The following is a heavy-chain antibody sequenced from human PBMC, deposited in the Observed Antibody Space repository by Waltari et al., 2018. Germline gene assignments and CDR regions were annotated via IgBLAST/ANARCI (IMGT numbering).Heavy chain of an antibody. Sequence: EVQLLESGGGLVQPGGSLRLSCLASGFTFSNYAMTWVRQGPGKGLGGVSAISGGGIKTYYADSVKGRFTISRDNSKNTLYLQMNSLRAEDTAVYSCARVHSLGQYDSNGQESNFDHWGQGALVTVSS. CDR2: ISGGGIKT. D-gene: IGHD3-16*01. CDR1: GFTFSNYA. CDR3: ARVHSLGQYDSNGQESNFDH. J-gene: IGHJ4*02. V-gene: IGHV3-23*01.